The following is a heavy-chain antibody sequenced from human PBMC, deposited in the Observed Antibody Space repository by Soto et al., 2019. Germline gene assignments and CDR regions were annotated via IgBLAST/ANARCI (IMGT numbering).Heavy chain of an antibody. CDR3: VRDHDLEYADP. CDR2: IYHSGST. V-gene: IGHV4-38-2*02. D-gene: IGHD2-8*01. CDR1: GYFISSGYH. Sequence: SETLSLTCAVSGYFISSGYHWGWIRQSPGKGLEWIGSIYHSGSTYYNPSLKSRVTISIDTSKNQFSLNLNFVTAADTAVYYCVRDHDLEYADPWGQGTLVTVSS. J-gene: IGHJ5*02.